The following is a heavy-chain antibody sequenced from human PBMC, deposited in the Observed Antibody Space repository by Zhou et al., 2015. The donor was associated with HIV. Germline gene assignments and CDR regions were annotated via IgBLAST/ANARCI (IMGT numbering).Heavy chain of an antibody. CDR1: GYTFTNYD. CDR2: MNPKSGNT. V-gene: IGHV1-8*01. Sequence: QVQLVQSGAEVRKPGASVKVSCKTSGYTFTNYDINWVRQATGQGLEWMGWMNPKSGNTGYARKFQGRVTMTRNTSISTAYMELSSLRSEDTAVYYCARVPMYCSSTTCYVGWFDPW. CDR3: ARVPMYCSSTTCYVGWFDP. D-gene: IGHD2-2*01. J-gene: IGHJ5*02.